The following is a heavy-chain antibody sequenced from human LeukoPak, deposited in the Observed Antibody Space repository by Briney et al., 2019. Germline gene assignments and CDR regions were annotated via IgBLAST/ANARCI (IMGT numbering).Heavy chain of an antibody. V-gene: IGHV4-59*01. CDR3: ARPRNFGNEPFDI. CDR1: GDYIGSYY. D-gene: IGHD4-23*01. J-gene: IGHJ3*02. CDR2: IYHTGTT. Sequence: PSETLSLTCTVSGDYIGSYYWSWIRQSPGKGLEWIGYIYHTGTTNYSPSLRSRVTISLDKSKNEFSLKLRSVTAADTAVYYCARPRNFGNEPFDIWGQGTMDTVSS.